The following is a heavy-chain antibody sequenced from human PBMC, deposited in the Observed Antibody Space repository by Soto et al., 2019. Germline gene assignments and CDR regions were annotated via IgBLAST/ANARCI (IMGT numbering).Heavy chain of an antibody. CDR1: GFTFDDYA. V-gene: IGHV3-9*01. CDR2: INWNSETV. J-gene: IGHJ6*02. Sequence: GGSLRLSCATSGFTFDDYAMHWVRQIPGKGLEWVSGINWNSETVGYADSVKGRFTISRDSARNSLYLQMTTLRPEDTALYFCARDQDLGGYDLRPMYGLDVWGQGTTVTVSS. D-gene: IGHD5-12*01. CDR3: ARDQDLGGYDLRPMYGLDV.